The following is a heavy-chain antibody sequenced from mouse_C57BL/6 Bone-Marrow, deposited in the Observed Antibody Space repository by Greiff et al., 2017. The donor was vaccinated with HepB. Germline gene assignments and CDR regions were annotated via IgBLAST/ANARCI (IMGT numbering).Heavy chain of an antibody. CDR3: ARHYSNYYYYAMDY. Sequence: DVKLVESGGDLVKPGGSLKLSCAASGFTFSSYGMSWVRQTPDKRLEWVATISSGGSYTYYPDSVKGRFTISRDNAKNTLYLQMSSLKSEDTAMYYCARHYSNYYYYAMDYWGQGTSVTVSS. V-gene: IGHV5-6*02. D-gene: IGHD2-5*01. J-gene: IGHJ4*01. CDR1: GFTFSSYG. CDR2: ISSGGSYT.